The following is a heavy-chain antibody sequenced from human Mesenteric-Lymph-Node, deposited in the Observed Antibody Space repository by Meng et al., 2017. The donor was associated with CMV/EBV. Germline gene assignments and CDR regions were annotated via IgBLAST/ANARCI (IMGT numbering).Heavy chain of an antibody. CDR1: EYPLTDHY. CDR3: ARGPDKFDP. J-gene: IGHJ5*02. CDR2: INPHSGDT. V-gene: IGHV1-2*02. Sequence: KLSCKHSEYPLTDHYVHWVRQAPGQGLEWMGWINPHSGDTGSAEKFQGRVTITRDTSKRTVYMEVTRLTFDDTALYYCARGPDKFDPWGQGTLVTVSS.